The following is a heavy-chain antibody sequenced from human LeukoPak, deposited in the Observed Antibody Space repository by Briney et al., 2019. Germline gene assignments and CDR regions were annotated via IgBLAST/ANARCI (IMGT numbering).Heavy chain of an antibody. Sequence: GGSLRLSCAASGFTFSSYAMHWVRQAPGKGLEWVAVISYDGSNKYYADSVKGRFTISRDNSKNTLYLQMKSLRAEDTAVYYCARDRGGIYYYYYYGMDVWGQGPTVTVSS. D-gene: IGHD4-23*01. CDR3: ARDRGGIYYYYYYGMDV. CDR2: ISYDGSNK. V-gene: IGHV3-30*04. CDR1: GFTFSSYA. J-gene: IGHJ6*02.